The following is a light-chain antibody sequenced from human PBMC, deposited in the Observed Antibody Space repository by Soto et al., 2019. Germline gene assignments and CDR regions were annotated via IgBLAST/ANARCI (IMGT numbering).Light chain of an antibody. CDR3: QQYNNWPLT. V-gene: IGKV3-15*01. J-gene: IGKJ4*01. CDR2: GAS. Sequence: EVAVTQSPATLSVSPGERATLSCRASQSVRNNLAWYQQKPGQAPRVLIYGASTRATGTPVRSSGSGSGTEFTLTISSLQSEDFAVYYWQQYNNWPLTFGGGTKVEIK. CDR1: QSVRNN.